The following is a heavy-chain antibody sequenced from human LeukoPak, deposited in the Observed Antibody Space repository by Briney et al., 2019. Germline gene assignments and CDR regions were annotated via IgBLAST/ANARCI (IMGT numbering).Heavy chain of an antibody. J-gene: IGHJ4*02. Sequence: SETLSLTCIVSGVSISGRSCCWGWIRQPPGKGLEWIGTIYYTGSTYYNPSLKSRVTISVDTSKNQFSLRLSSVTAADTAVYYCARQVYSGTHHFDYWGQGTLVTVSS. D-gene: IGHD1-26*01. V-gene: IGHV4-39*01. CDR3: ARQVYSGTHHFDY. CDR2: IYYTGST. CDR1: GVSISGRSCC.